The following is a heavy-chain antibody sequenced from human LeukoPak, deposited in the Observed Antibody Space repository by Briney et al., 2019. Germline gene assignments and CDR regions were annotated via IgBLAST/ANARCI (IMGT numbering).Heavy chain of an antibody. V-gene: IGHV4-38-2*02. CDR2: IYYSGST. CDR1: GYSISSGYY. J-gene: IGHJ5*02. D-gene: IGHD3-9*01. Sequence: LSETLSLTCTVSGYSISSGYYWGWIRQPPGRGLEWIGSIYYSGSTYYNPSLKSRVTISVDTSKNQFSLKLSSVTAADTAVYYCARHAAYYDILTGYYSRYNWFDPWGQGTLVTVSS. CDR3: ARHAAYYDILTGYYSRYNWFDP.